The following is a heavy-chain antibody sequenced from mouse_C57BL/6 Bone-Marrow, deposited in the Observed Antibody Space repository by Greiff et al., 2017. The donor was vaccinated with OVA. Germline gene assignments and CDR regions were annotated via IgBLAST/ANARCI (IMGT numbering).Heavy chain of an antibody. J-gene: IGHJ2*01. Sequence: VQLQQSGPELVKPGASVKMSCKASGYTFTDYNMHWVKQSHGKSLEWIGYINPNNGGTSYNQKFKGKATLTVNKSSSTAYMELRSLTSEDSAVYYCVANWDYFDYWGQGTTLTVSS. CDR2: INPNNGGT. CDR3: VANWDYFDY. CDR1: GYTFTDYN. V-gene: IGHV1-22*01. D-gene: IGHD4-1*01.